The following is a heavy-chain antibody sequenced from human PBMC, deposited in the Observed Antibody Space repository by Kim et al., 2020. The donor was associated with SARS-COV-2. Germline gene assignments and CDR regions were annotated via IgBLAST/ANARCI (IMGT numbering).Heavy chain of an antibody. J-gene: IGHJ4*02. Sequence: YEQKFQGRVTMTRDTSISTAYMELSRLRSDDTAVYYCARENRIKGGFDYWGQGTLVTVSS. CDR3: ARENRIKGGFDY. V-gene: IGHV1-2*02. D-gene: IGHD3-16*01.